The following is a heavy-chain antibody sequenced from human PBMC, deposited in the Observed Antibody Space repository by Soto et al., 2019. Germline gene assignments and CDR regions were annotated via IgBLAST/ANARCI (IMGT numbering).Heavy chain of an antibody. CDR2: ISAYNGNT. CDR3: ARRGGTNDYGDYYYYYMDV. J-gene: IGHJ6*03. D-gene: IGHD4-17*01. V-gene: IGHV1-18*01. Sequence: QVQLVQSGAEVKKPGASVKVSCKASGYTFTSYGISWVRQAPGQGLEWMGWISAYNGNTNYAQKLQGRVTMTTDTATSTAYMELRSLRSDDQAVYYCARRGGTNDYGDYYYYYMDVWGKGTTVTVSS. CDR1: GYTFTSYG.